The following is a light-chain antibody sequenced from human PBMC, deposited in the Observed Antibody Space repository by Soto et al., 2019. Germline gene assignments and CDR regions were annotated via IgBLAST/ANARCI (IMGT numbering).Light chain of an antibody. Sequence: DIQMTQSPSSLSASVGDRVTITCRTSQNINKYLSWYQQKLGKAPKLLIYATSTLQSGVPSRFSGSWSGTDFTLTISTLQPEDFATYYCLQTYSTPRTFGQGTKVDI. CDR1: QNINKY. J-gene: IGKJ1*01. V-gene: IGKV1-39*01. CDR2: ATS. CDR3: LQTYSTPRT.